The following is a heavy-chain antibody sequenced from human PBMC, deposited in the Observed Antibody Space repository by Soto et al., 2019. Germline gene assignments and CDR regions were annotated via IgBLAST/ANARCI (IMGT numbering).Heavy chain of an antibody. D-gene: IGHD2-21*02. CDR3: ARVFLTKGDVGPLDY. CDR2: IYYSGST. J-gene: IGHJ4*02. Sequence: SETLSLTCTVSGGSISSYYWSWIRQPPGKGLEWIGCIYYSGSTNYNPSLKSRVTISVDTSKNQFSLKLSSVTAADTAVYYCARVFLTKGDVGPLDYWGQGTLVTVSS. CDR1: GGSISSYY. V-gene: IGHV4-59*01.